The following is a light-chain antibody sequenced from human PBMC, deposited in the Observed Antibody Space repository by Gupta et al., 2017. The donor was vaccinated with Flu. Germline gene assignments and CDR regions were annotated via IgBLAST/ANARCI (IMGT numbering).Light chain of an antibody. CDR1: RLRNSY. CDR2: DKN. V-gene: IGLV3-19*01. CDR3: DSREDTDNNQAV. J-gene: IGLJ2*01. Sequence: SSELTQDPAVSVALGRTVSITCQGHRLRNSYASWYQQKPGQAPDRVIYDKNIRRSGSPERFSGSSSGDTAALTITGAQAEEEADYYCDSREDTDNNQAVFGGGTKLTVL.